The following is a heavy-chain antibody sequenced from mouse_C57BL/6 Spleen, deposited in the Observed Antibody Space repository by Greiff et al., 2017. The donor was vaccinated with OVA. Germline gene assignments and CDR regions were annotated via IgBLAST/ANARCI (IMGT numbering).Heavy chain of an antibody. V-gene: IGHV1-80*01. J-gene: IGHJ4*01. Sequence: QVQLKQSGAELVKPGASVKISCKASGYAFSSYWMNWVKQRPGKGLEGIGQIYPGDGDTNYNGKFKGKATLTADKSSSTAYMQLSSLTSEDSAVYFCARERAYYDYDGYYAMDYWGQGTSVTVSS. CDR1: GYAFSSYW. CDR2: IYPGDGDT. D-gene: IGHD2-4*01. CDR3: ARERAYYDYDGYYAMDY.